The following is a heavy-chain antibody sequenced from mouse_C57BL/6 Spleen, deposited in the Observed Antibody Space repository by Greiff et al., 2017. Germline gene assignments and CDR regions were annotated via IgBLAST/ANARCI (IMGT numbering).Heavy chain of an antibody. CDR2: ISSGGSYT. V-gene: IGHV5-6*02. CDR1: GFTFSSYG. D-gene: IGHD1-1*01. J-gene: IGHJ2*01. CDR3: ASSSSYYFDY. Sequence: DVMLVESGGDLVKPGGSLKLSCAASGFTFSSYGMSWVRQTPDKRLEWVATISSGGSYTYYPDSVKGRFTISRDNAKNTLYLQMSSLKYEDTSMYYCASSSSYYFDYWGQGTTLTVSS.